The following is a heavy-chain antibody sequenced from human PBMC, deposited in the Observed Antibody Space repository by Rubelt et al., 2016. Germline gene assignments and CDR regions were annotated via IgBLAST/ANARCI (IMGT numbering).Heavy chain of an antibody. J-gene: IGHJ5*02. CDR3: AKGGGYSYCYIPS. CDR1: GFIFSSFA. Sequence: EVQLLESGGGLVQPGGSLRLSCEASGFIFSSFAMSWVRQAPGKGLEWVSLISGSGDTTYYADSVKGRLTISRDNSKNTLYLHLTGLRAEVTAVYYCAKGGGYSYCYIPSWGQGILVTVSS. CDR2: ISGSGDTT. D-gene: IGHD5-18*01. V-gene: IGHV3-23*01.